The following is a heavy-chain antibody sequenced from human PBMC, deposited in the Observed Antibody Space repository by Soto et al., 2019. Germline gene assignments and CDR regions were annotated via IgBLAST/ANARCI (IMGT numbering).Heavy chain of an antibody. J-gene: IGHJ4*02. CDR1: GYTFTNYG. CDR2: INVYNGNT. Sequence: ASVKVSCKASGYTFTNYGISWVRQAPGQGLEWMGWINVYNGNTKYAQKVQGRVTMTTDTSTSTAYMELRSLRSDDTAMYFCAASYGSGYRAFDYWGQGALVTVSS. CDR3: AASYGSGYRAFDY. V-gene: IGHV1-18*01. D-gene: IGHD3-10*01.